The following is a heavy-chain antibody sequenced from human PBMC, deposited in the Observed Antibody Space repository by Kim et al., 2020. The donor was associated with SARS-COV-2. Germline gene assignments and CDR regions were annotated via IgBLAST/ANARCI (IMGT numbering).Heavy chain of an antibody. Sequence: SETLSLTCTVSGGSISSSSYYWGWIRQPPGKGLEWIGSIYYSGSTYYNPSLKSRVTISVDTSKNQFSLKLSSVTAADTAVYYCARLWGYSSSHFDYRGQGTLVTVSS. CDR1: GGSISSSSYY. J-gene: IGHJ4*02. V-gene: IGHV4-39*01. CDR2: IYYSGST. D-gene: IGHD6-13*01. CDR3: ARLWGYSSSHFDY.